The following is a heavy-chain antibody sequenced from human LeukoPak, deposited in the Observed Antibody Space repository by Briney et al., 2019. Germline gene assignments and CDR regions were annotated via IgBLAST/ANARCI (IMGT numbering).Heavy chain of an antibody. J-gene: IGHJ4*02. CDR1: GFTFSSYA. V-gene: IGHV3-23*01. CDR2: ISGSGGST. CDR3: AKFLPTHIVVANYYFDY. Sequence: GGSLRLSCAASGFTFSSYAMSWVRQAPGKGLEWVSAISGSGGSTYYADSVKGRFTISRDNSKNTLYLQMNSLRAEDTGVYYCAKFLPTHIVVANYYFDYWGQGTLVTVSS. D-gene: IGHD2-21*01.